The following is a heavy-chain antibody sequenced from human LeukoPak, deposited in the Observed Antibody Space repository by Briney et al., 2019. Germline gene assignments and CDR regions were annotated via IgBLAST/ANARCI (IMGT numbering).Heavy chain of an antibody. D-gene: IGHD3-10*01. J-gene: IGHJ4*02. V-gene: IGHV3-53*01. CDR1: GFSVRTNY. Sequence: GGSLRLSCAASGFSVRTNYMSWVRRAPGKRLEWVSVIYSGGTIRYADSVKGRFTISRDNSRDTLHLQMNSLRVDDTAVYYCARVGGSGYYYFDYWGQGTLVTVSS. CDR2: IYSGGTI. CDR3: ARVGGSGYYYFDY.